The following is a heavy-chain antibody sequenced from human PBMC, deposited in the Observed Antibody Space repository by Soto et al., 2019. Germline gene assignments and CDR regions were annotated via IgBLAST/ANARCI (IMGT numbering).Heavy chain of an antibody. CDR3: TRDDGHFNGDRHCGVTMDV. CDR1: GFSVSSKY. D-gene: IGHD2-8*01. CDR2: IQSGGTT. V-gene: IGHV3-66*01. Sequence: EVQLVESGGDLLQPGGSLRRSCAASGFSVSSKYMSRVRHAPGKGLEWVSLIQSGGTTYYAGSVKGRFTISRDYSENTLFLQMNSLRVEDRAVYYCTRDDGHFNGDRHCGVTMDVWRKGTTVNVSA. J-gene: IGHJ6*04.